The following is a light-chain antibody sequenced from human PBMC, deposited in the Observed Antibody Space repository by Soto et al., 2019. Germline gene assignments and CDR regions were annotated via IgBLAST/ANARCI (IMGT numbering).Light chain of an antibody. J-gene: IGLJ1*01. Sequence: QSVLTQPASVSGSPGQSITISCTGTSSDVGGYNYVSWYQQHPGKAPKLMIYEVSNWPSRVSNRFSGSKSGNTASLTISGLQAEDEADYYCSSYTTSSSYVFGTGTKVTVL. CDR3: SSYTTSSSYV. V-gene: IGLV2-14*01. CDR1: SSDVGGYNY. CDR2: EVS.